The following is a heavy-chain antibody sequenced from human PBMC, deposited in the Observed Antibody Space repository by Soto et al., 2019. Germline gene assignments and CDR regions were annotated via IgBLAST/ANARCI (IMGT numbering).Heavy chain of an antibody. V-gene: IGHV1-18*01. Sequence: GASVKVSCTASDYTFTTFGITWVRQAPGQGLEWMGWINPNNGSTKYSQKFQGRVTMTRDTSASTAYMELSSLRSEDTAVYYCAINYYGSGSYAFAKDYYYYYGMDVWGQGTTVTVSS. CDR1: DYTFTTFG. J-gene: IGHJ6*02. D-gene: IGHD3-10*01. CDR3: AINYYGSGSYAFAKDYYYYYGMDV. CDR2: INPNNGST.